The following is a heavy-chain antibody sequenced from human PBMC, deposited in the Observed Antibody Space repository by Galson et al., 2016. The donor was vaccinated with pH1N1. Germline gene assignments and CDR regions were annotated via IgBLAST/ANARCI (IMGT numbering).Heavy chain of an antibody. J-gene: IGHJ3*01. V-gene: IGHV3-23*01. Sequence: SLRLSCAASGFTFSSYAMTWVRQAPGKGLEWVSTIAVSDGSTYYADSVKGRFTISRDDSKNMLYLQMNSLRAEDTAVYYCAMGRWSDAYDFWGQGTMVTVSS. D-gene: IGHD6-13*01. CDR1: GFTFSSYA. CDR3: AMGRWSDAYDF. CDR2: IAVSDGST.